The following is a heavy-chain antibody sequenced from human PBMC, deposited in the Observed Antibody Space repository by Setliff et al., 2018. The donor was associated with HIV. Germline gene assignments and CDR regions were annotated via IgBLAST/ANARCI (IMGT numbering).Heavy chain of an antibody. V-gene: IGHV4-59*01. CDR3: ARAQMHRGVVSWSLYYFDY. D-gene: IGHD3-10*01. CDR2: IYENAYA. CDR1: GGSISNYY. J-gene: IGHJ4*02. Sequence: SETLSLTCTVSGGSISNYYWNWIRQTPGKGLEWIGYIYENAYAHYTVSLRSRVTVSMDTSKNQFSLTLRSVTAADRAVYYCARAQMHRGVVSWSLYYFDYWGQGALVTVSS.